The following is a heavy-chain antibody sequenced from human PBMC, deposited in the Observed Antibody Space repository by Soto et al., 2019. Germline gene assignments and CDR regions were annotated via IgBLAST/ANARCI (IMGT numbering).Heavy chain of an antibody. Sequence: QVQLVQSGAEEKKPGASVKVSCKASGYTFTGYAMHWVRQAPGQRLEWMGWINAGNGNKKYSQKFEGRVTITRYTSASTAYMELSSLRSEDTAVYYCARAVAVPADFDYWGQGTLVTVSS. CDR2: INAGNGNK. V-gene: IGHV1-3*05. J-gene: IGHJ4*02. CDR1: GYTFTGYA. CDR3: ARAVAVPADFDY. D-gene: IGHD6-19*01.